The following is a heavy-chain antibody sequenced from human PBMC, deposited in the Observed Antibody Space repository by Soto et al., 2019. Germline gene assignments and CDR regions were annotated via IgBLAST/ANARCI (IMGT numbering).Heavy chain of an antibody. CDR1: GFVFSEFV. V-gene: IGHV3-23*01. CDR3: AKAPDYDRRAYCSDF. Sequence: ELQLLESGGGLVQPGGSLRLSCAASGFVFSEFVMTWVRQAPGKGLEWVSSMSGYAGDAYYADSVRDRFTISRDKSKSTLYLQMNSLRAEDTAIYFWAKAPDYDRRAYCSDFWGQGTLVTGSS. J-gene: IGHJ4*02. D-gene: IGHD3-22*01. CDR2: MSGYAGDA.